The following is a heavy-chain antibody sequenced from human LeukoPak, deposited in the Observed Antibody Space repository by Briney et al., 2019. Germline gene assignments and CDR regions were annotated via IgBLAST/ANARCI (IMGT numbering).Heavy chain of an antibody. CDR1: GGSIRKYY. J-gene: IGHJ1*01. Sequence: PSETLSLTCTVSGGSIRKYYWSWIRQPPGKGLEWMGYIYYSGSTNYNPSLKSRVTISVDTSQNHLSLKLSSVTAADPAMYYCARAVNSGSYTNFQHWGQGPLVTVSS. CDR2: IYYSGST. V-gene: IGHV4-59*01. CDR3: ARAVNSGSYTNFQH. D-gene: IGHD1-26*01.